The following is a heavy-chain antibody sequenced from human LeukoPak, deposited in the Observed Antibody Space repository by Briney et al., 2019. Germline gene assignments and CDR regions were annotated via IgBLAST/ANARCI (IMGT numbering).Heavy chain of an antibody. CDR1: GFTFSSYA. CDR2: ISGSGGST. Sequence: TGGSLRLSCAASGFTFSSYAMSWVRQAPGKGLEWVSAISGSGGSTYYADSVKGRFTISRDNSKNTLYLQMNSLRAEDTAVYYCAKDLYYYDSSGPEYFQHWGQGTLVTVSS. V-gene: IGHV3-23*01. J-gene: IGHJ1*01. D-gene: IGHD3-22*01. CDR3: AKDLYYYDSSGPEYFQH.